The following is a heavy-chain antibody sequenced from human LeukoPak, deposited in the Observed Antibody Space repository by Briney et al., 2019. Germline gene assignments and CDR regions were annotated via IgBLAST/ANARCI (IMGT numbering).Heavy chain of an antibody. CDR2: ISGSGGST. D-gene: IGHD2-21*01. CDR1: GFTFSSYA. V-gene: IGHV3-23*01. CDR3: AKDRVSRSFAEYFQH. Sequence: RSGGSLRLSCAASGFTFSSYAMSWVRQAPGKGLEWVSAISGSGGSTYYADSVKGRFTISRDNSKNTLYLQMKSLRAEDTAVYYCAKDRVSRSFAEYFQHWGQGTLVTVSS. J-gene: IGHJ1*01.